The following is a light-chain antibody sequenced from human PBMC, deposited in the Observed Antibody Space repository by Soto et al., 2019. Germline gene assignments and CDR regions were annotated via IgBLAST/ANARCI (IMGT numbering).Light chain of an antibody. Sequence: EIGLTQASGTLALSPGEKATLSCRASQRVSSNYLGWYQQKPGQAPRLPIYGASSRATGIPDRFSGSGSGTDFTLTISRLEPEDFAVYYCQQYGSSPQTFGQGTKLEIK. CDR3: QQYGSSPQT. V-gene: IGKV3-20*01. CDR1: QRVSSNY. J-gene: IGKJ2*01. CDR2: GAS.